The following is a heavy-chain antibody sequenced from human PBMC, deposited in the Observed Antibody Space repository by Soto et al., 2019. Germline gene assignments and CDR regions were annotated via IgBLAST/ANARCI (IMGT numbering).Heavy chain of an antibody. J-gene: IGHJ4*02. CDR1: GASISSSYYY. V-gene: IGHV4-39*01. D-gene: IGHD5-12*01. CDR3: ARHEEYSGYASRFYFDY. CDR2: IYYSGST. Sequence: SETLSLTCTVSGASISSSYYYLGWIRQPPGKGLEWIGSIYYSGSTYYNPSLKSRVTISVDTSKNQFSLKLSSVTAADTAVYYCARHEEYSGYASRFYFDYWGQGTLVTVSS.